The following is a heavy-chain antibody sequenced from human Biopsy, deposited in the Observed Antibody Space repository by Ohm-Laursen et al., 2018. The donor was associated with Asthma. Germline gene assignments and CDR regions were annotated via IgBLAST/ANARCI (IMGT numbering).Heavy chain of an antibody. V-gene: IGHV3-30*03. Sequence: SLRLSCTASGFTFSIYDIHWVLQAPGKGLEWVAVISYDGGNKFYGDSVKGRFTLSRDNSRNTLYLQMNSLRVEDTAIYYCARTHERWTSIQDDALDIWGQGTAVNVSS. CDR3: ARTHERWTSIQDDALDI. CDR1: GFTFSIYD. CDR2: ISYDGGNK. D-gene: IGHD4-23*01. J-gene: IGHJ3*02.